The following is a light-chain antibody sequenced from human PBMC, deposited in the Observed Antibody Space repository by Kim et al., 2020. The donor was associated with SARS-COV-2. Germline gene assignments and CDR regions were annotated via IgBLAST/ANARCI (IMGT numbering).Light chain of an antibody. CDR1: QSISTN. CDR2: DAS. V-gene: IGKV3-15*01. Sequence: EIVMTQSPATLSVSPGDRVTLSCRASQSISTNLGWYQQKPGQAPRLLISDASTRATGIPARFSGSGSGTEFTLTISSLQSEDFAVYCCQQYNDWPWTFGQGTKL. CDR3: QQYNDWPWT. J-gene: IGKJ1*01.